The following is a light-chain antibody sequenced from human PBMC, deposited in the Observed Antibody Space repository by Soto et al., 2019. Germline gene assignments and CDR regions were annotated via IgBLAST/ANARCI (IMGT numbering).Light chain of an antibody. V-gene: IGKV3-20*01. CDR3: QQYDNSPLT. CDR2: GVS. CDR1: QSISSSY. Sequence: EIVLTQSPGTLSFSPGERATLSCSASQSISSSYLAWYQQKPGQAPRVVIYGVSRRATGIPDRFSGSGSGTDFTLTISRLEPEDFAVYYCQQYDNSPLTFGGGTKVDIK. J-gene: IGKJ4*01.